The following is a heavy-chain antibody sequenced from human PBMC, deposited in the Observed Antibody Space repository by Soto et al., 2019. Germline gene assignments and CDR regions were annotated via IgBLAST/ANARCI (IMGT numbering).Heavy chain of an antibody. CDR3: ARETRLAYSSSSSYYYGMDV. Sequence: PSETLSLTCTVSGGSIRSYYCSWIRQPPGKGLEWIGYIYYSGSTNYNPSLKSRVTISVDTSKNQFSLKLSSVTAADTAVYYCARETRLAYSSSSSYYYGMDVWGQGTTVTVSS. D-gene: IGHD6-6*01. V-gene: IGHV4-59*01. CDR1: GGSIRSYY. CDR2: IYYSGST. J-gene: IGHJ6*02.